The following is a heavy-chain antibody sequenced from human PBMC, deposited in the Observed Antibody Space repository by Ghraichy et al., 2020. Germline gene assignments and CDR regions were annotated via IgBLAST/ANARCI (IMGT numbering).Heavy chain of an antibody. CDR2: ISSSSGPI. Sequence: ESQNISCAASGFTFSSYNMNWVRQAPGKGLEWVSYISSSSGPILYADSVKGRFTISRDNVKNSLYLQMNSLRAEDTAVYYCARVTASNSGYYYYGMDVWGQGTTVTVSS. CDR1: GFTFSSYN. D-gene: IGHD1-26*01. V-gene: IGHV3-48*01. J-gene: IGHJ6*02. CDR3: ARVTASNSGYYYYGMDV.